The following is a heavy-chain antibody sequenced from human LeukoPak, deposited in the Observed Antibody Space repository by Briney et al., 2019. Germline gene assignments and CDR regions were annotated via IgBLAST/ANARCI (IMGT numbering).Heavy chain of an antibody. D-gene: IGHD2-2*01. Sequence: GGSLRLSCAASGFTFSNYWMHWVRQAPGKGLEWVAVVWYDGSNKYYADSVKGRFTISRDNSKNTLYLQMNSLRAEDTAVYFCATLSGGYCSSLSCHGVPKHSWHYGLDVWGQGTTVTVSS. V-gene: IGHV3-33*08. CDR2: VWYDGSNK. J-gene: IGHJ6*02. CDR1: GFTFSNYW. CDR3: ATLSGGYCSSLSCHGVPKHSWHYGLDV.